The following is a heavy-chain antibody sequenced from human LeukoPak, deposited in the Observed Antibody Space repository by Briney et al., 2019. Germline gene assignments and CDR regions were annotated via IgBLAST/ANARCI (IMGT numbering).Heavy chain of an antibody. CDR3: ATANRAYSGGWDSDY. CDR1: GFTFSNAW. CDR2: IKSKTDGGTT. Sequence: GGSLRLSCAASGFTFSNAWMSWVRQAPGKGLEWVGRIKSKTDGGTTDYAAPVTGRFTISRDDSKNTLYLQVNSLKTEDTAVYYCATANRAYSGGWDSDYWGQGTLVAVSS. D-gene: IGHD6-19*01. J-gene: IGHJ4*02. V-gene: IGHV3-15*01.